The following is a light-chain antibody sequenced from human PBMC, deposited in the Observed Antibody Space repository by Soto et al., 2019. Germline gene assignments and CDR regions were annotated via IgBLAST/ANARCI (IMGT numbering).Light chain of an antibody. CDR2: GAS. J-gene: IGKJ4*01. CDR1: QSVTSNF. Sequence: ELVLTQSPGTLSLSPGERATFSCRAGQSVTSNFLAWYQQKSGQTPRLLIYGASSRASGIPDRFSGSGSGTDFTLTISRLEPEDFAVYYCQQYGDSVHTFGGGTKVDIK. CDR3: QQYGDSVHT. V-gene: IGKV3-20*01.